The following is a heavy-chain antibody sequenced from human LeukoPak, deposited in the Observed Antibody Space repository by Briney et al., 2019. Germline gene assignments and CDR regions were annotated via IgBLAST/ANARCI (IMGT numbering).Heavy chain of an antibody. CDR1: GFTFSSYA. J-gene: IGHJ4*02. CDR3: AKGPIEAAANGLYFDY. D-gene: IGHD6-13*01. V-gene: IGHV3-23*01. CDR2: ISGSGGKT. Sequence: GESLRLSCAASGFTFSSYAMSWVRQAPGKGLEWVSVISGSGGKTYYADFVKGRFTISRDNSKNTLYLQMNSLRAEDTAVYYCAKGPIEAAANGLYFDYWGQGTLVTVSS.